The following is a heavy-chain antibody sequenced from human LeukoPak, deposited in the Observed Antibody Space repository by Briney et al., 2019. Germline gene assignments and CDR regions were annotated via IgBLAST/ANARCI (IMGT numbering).Heavy chain of an antibody. Sequence: SQTLSLTCTVSAGSISSGSYYWSWIRQPAGKGLEWIGRIYTSGSTNYNPSLKSRVTISVDTSKNQFFLKLRSVTAADTAVYYCARGPAVAFDYWGQGTLVTVSS. CDR3: ARGPAVAFDY. CDR2: IYTSGST. J-gene: IGHJ4*02. V-gene: IGHV4-61*02. D-gene: IGHD2-2*01. CDR1: AGSISSGSYY.